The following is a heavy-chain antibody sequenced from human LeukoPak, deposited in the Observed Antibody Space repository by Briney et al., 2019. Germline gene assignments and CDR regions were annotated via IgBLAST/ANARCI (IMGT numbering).Heavy chain of an antibody. Sequence: PGGSLRLSCAASGFTFSSYSMNWVRQAPGKGLEWVSYISSSSSTIYYADSVKGRFTISRDNAKNSLNLQMNSLRAEDTAVYYCARDNDYDFWSGYPNWFDLWGQGTLVTVSS. CDR3: ARDNDYDFWSGYPNWFDL. V-gene: IGHV3-48*04. D-gene: IGHD3-3*01. CDR2: ISSSSSTI. J-gene: IGHJ5*02. CDR1: GFTFSSYS.